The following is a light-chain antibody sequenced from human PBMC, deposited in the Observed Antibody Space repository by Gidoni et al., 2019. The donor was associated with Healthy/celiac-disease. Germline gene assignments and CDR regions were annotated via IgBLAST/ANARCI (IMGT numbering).Light chain of an antibody. CDR2: QDS. CDR1: KLGDKY. V-gene: IGLV3-1*01. Sequence: SSDLTQPPSVTVSPGQTASITCSGDKLGDKYACWYQQKPGQSPVLVIYQDSKRPSGTPERFSGSNSGNTATLTISGTQAMDEADYYCQAWDSSVVFGGGTKLTVL. J-gene: IGLJ2*01. CDR3: QAWDSSVV.